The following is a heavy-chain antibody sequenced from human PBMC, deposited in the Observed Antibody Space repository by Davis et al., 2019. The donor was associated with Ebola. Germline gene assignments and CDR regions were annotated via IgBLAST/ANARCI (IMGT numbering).Heavy chain of an antibody. Sequence: GESLKISCAASGFTFSSYAMHWVRQAPGKGLEWVAVISYGGSNKYYTDSVKGRFTISRDNSKNTLYLQMNSLRAEDTAVYYCARDPVAARPGEFDYWGQGTLVTVSS. V-gene: IGHV3-30-3*01. CDR1: GFTFSSYA. J-gene: IGHJ4*02. CDR2: ISYGGSNK. D-gene: IGHD6-6*01. CDR3: ARDPVAARPGEFDY.